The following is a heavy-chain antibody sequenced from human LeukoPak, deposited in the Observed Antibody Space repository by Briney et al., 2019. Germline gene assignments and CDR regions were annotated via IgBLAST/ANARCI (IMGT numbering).Heavy chain of an antibody. J-gene: IGHJ3*02. CDR3: ARSDGYGLVGI. CDR1: GVSISSGSNY. Sequence: SETLSLTCSVSGVSISSGSNYWGWVRQPPGKTLEWIGSIYSSGSTYYNPSLKSRVIILIDTAKNHFSLNLSSVTAADTAVYYCARSDGYGLVGIWGQGTMITVSS. D-gene: IGHD3-10*01. CDR2: IYSSGST. V-gene: IGHV4-39*07.